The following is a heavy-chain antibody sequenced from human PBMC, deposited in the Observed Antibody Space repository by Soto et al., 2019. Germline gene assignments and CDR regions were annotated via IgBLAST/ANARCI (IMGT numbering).Heavy chain of an antibody. V-gene: IGHV3-23*01. Sequence: EVQLLESGGGLVQPGGSLRLSCAGSGFTFINYAMSWVRQAPGKGLEWVSGMSGSTGTTDYADSVKGRFTISRDNLKNTLYVQMNSLRGEDTAVYYCAIGTFGRGWESWGQGTLVAVSS. CDR1: GFTFINYA. D-gene: IGHD3-16*01. J-gene: IGHJ4*02. CDR3: AIGTFGRGWES. CDR2: MSGSTGTT.